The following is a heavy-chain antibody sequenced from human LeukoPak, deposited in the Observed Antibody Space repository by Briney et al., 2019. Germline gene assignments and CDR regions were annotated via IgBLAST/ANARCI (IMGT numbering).Heavy chain of an antibody. Sequence: ASVKVSCRASGYTFTIYGITWVRQAPGQGLEWLGWISAYNGNTDYARKLQGRVTMTTDTSTSTAYMELRSLRSDDTAVYYCARGSSSSAVDYWGQGTLVTVSS. J-gene: IGHJ4*02. CDR2: ISAYNGNT. D-gene: IGHD6-6*01. CDR3: ARGSSSSAVDY. CDR1: GYTFTIYG. V-gene: IGHV1-18*01.